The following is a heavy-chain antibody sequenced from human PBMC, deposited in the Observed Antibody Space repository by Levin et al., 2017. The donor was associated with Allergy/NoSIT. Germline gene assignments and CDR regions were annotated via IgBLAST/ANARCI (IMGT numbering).Heavy chain of an antibody. CDR3: VKGGDMDV. CDR2: ITPDGNSK. CDR1: GFTFRTYG. J-gene: IGHJ6*03. V-gene: IGHV3-30*02. Sequence: HPGGSLRLSCVASGFTFRTYGMYWVRQAPGKGLEWVALITPDGNSKFYMDSVKGRFTISRDDSKNTLSLQMNSLATEDTAVYYCVKGGDMDVWGKGTSVTVSS.